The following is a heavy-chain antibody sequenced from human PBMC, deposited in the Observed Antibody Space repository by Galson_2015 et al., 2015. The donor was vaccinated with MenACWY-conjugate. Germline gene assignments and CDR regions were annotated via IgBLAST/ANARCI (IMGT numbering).Heavy chain of an antibody. J-gene: IGHJ6*02. V-gene: IGHV3-7*03. D-gene: IGHD2-15*01. Sequence: SLRLSCAASGFTFSSYWMSWVRQAPGKGLEWVANIKQDGSEKYYVDSVKGRFTISRDNAKNSLYLQMNSLRAEDTAVYYCAREGNGGSWSYRVRNYYYGMDVWGQGTTVTVSS. CDR3: AREGNGGSWSYRVRNYYYGMDV. CDR1: GFTFSSYW. CDR2: IKQDGSEK.